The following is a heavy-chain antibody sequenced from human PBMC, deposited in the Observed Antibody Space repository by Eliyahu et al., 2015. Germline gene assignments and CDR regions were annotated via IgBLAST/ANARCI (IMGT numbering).Heavy chain of an antibody. CDR2: INHSGST. V-gene: IGHV4-34*01. Sequence: QVQLQQWGAGLLKPSETLSLTCAVYGGSFSGYYWSWIRQPPGKGLEWIGEINHSGSTNYNPSLKSRVTISVDTSKNQFSLKLSSVTAADTAVYYCARGGQEYCSGGSCYSWALDYWVQGTLVTVSS. CDR1: GGSFSGYY. CDR3: ARGGQEYCSGGSCYSWALDY. J-gene: IGHJ4*02. D-gene: IGHD2-15*01.